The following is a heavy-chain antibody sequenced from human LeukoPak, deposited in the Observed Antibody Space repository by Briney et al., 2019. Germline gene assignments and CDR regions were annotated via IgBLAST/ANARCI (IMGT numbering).Heavy chain of an antibody. CDR2: INHSGST. D-gene: IGHD3-22*01. CDR1: GGSFSGYY. J-gene: IGHJ4*02. Sequence: SETLSLTCAVYGGSFSGYYWSWIRQPSGKGLEWMGEINHSGSTNYNPSLKSRVTISVDTSKNQFSLKLSSVTAADTAVYYCARGVDSSGYYYRVDYWGQGTLVTVSS. V-gene: IGHV4-34*01. CDR3: ARGVDSSGYYYRVDY.